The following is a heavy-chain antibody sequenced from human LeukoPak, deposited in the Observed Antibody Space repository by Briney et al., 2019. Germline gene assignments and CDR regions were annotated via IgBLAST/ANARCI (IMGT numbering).Heavy chain of an antibody. V-gene: IGHV3-15*01. CDR2: IKSKIDGGTA. CDR3: ATVSPTFDY. J-gene: IGHJ4*02. CDR1: GFTFSDAW. Sequence: PGGSPRLSCAASGFTFSDAWMSWVRQAPGKGLEWVGRIKSKIDGGTADCAAPVEGRFTISRDDSKNTLYLQMNSLKTEDTAVYYCATVSPTFDYWGQGALVTVSS.